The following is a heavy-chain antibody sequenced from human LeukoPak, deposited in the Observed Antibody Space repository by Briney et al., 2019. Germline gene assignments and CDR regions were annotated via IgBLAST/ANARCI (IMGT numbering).Heavy chain of an antibody. Sequence: GGSLRLSCAASGFTFSDYSMSWVRQAPGKGLEWISYFSSSGSAIFYADSVKGRFTVSGDNTKYSVYLQMNSLRAEDTAIYYCAKGGYGSGTKNWFDPWGQGTLVTVSS. CDR2: FSSSGSAI. D-gene: IGHD3-10*01. J-gene: IGHJ5*02. CDR3: AKGGYGSGTKNWFDP. V-gene: IGHV3-11*01. CDR1: GFTFSDYS.